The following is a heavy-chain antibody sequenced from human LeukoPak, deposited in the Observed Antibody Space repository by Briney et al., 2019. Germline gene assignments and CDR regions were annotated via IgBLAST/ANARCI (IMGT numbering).Heavy chain of an antibody. CDR3: ARQGSSGWYNE. CDR2: IYYSGST. D-gene: IGHD6-19*01. V-gene: IGHV4-39*07. J-gene: IGHJ4*02. Sequence: SETLSLTCTVSGGSISSYYWGWIRQPPGKGLEWIGSIYYSGSTYYNPSLKSRVTISVDTSKNQFSLKLSSVTAADTAVYYCARQGSSGWYNEWGQGTLVTVSS. CDR1: GGSISSYY.